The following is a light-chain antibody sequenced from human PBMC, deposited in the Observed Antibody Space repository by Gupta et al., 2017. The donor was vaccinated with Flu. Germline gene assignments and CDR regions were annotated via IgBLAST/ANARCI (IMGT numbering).Light chain of an antibody. Sequence: QPALTQPASVSGSPGQSITLSCTGTSSDIGGYNYVSWYRQHPGQAPQLLIYDVTNRPLGVSDRFSGSKSGNTASLTISGLQAEDEATYYCRSYRRSSTWVFGAGTKLTVL. CDR1: SSDIGGYNY. V-gene: IGLV2-14*03. CDR3: RSYRRSSTWV. J-gene: IGLJ3*02. CDR2: DVT.